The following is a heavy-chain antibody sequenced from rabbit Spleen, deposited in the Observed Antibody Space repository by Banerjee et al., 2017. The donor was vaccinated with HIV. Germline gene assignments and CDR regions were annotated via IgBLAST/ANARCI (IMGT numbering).Heavy chain of an antibody. Sequence: QEQLVESGGGLVQPGGSLKLSCKASGFSFSSSDYICWVRQAPGKGLEWISCIAGSSSGFTYSATWAKGRFTISKTSSTTVTLQMTSLTAADTATYFCARNYVNVFDPWGQGTLVTVS. CDR3: ARNYVNVFDP. D-gene: IGHD1-1*01. CDR1: GFSFSSSDY. CDR2: IAGSSSGFT. J-gene: IGHJ2*01. V-gene: IGHV1S45*01.